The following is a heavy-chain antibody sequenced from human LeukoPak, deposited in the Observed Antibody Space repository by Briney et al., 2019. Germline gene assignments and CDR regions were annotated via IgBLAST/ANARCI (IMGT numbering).Heavy chain of an antibody. Sequence: PSETLSLTCAVYVGSFSGYYWSWIRQPPGKGLEWIGSIYYSGSTYYNPSLKSRVTISVDTSKNQFSLKLSSVTAADTAVYYCARCRVAGTIGWFDPWGQGTLVTVSS. CDR3: ARCRVAGTIGWFDP. J-gene: IGHJ5*02. CDR2: IYYSGST. CDR1: VGSFSGYY. D-gene: IGHD6-19*01. V-gene: IGHV4-34*01.